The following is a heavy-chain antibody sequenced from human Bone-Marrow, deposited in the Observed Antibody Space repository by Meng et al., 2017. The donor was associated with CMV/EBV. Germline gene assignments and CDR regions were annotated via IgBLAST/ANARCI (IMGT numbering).Heavy chain of an antibody. CDR2: ISGSGDAT. CDR1: GFTFNIYA. V-gene: IGHV3-23*01. J-gene: IGHJ5*01. D-gene: IGHD2-2*01. Sequence: GESLKISCAASGFTFNIYAMNWVRQAPGKGLEWVSAISGSGDATYYADSVRGRFTISRDNSKDTLYLQMNTLRAEDTALYYCAKALKVNYCSRTSCSMGVDSWGQGTLVTVYS. CDR3: AKALKVNYCSRTSCSMGVDS.